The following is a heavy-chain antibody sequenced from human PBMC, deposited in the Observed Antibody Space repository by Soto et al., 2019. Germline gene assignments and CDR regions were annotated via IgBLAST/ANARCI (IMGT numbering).Heavy chain of an antibody. D-gene: IGHD3-22*01. CDR3: ARDSGYYDYYYYGMDV. V-gene: IGHV1-3*01. CDR2: INAGNGNT. J-gene: IGHJ6*02. Sequence: GGSVKVSCKASGYTLTSYSMHLVRQAPRQRLEWMGWINAGNGNTKYSQKFQGRVTITRDTSASTAYMELSSLRSEDTAVYYCARDSGYYDYYYYGMDVWGQGTTVTVSS. CDR1: GYTLTSYS.